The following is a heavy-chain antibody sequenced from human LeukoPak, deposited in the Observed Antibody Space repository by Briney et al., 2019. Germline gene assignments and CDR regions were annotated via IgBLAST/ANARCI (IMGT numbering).Heavy chain of an antibody. J-gene: IGHJ4*02. D-gene: IGHD2-21*02. CDR2: ISGSGGST. CDR1: KFTFSRHA. Sequence: GGSLRLSCAASKFTFSRHAMSWVRQAPGKGLEWVSAISGSGGSTYYADSVKGRLTISRDNSKNTLFLQMNSLRAEDTAVYYCALSYCGGDCYSGIDYWGQGTLVTVSS. V-gene: IGHV3-23*01. CDR3: ALSYCGGDCYSGIDY.